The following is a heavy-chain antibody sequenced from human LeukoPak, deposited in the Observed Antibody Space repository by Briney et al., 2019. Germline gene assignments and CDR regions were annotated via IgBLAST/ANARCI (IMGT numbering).Heavy chain of an antibody. V-gene: IGHV3-7*01. Sequence: PGGSLRLSCAASGFTFSSYWMSWVRQAPGKGLEWVANIKQDGSEKYYVDSVKGRFTISRDNAKNSLYLQMNSLRAEDTAVYYCARTTVTYYYYMDVWGKGTTVTVSS. CDR1: GFTFSSYW. CDR3: ARTTVTYYYYMDV. D-gene: IGHD4-17*01. CDR2: IKQDGSEK. J-gene: IGHJ6*03.